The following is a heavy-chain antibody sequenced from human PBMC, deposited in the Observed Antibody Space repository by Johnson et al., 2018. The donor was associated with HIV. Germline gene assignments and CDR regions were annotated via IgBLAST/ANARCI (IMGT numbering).Heavy chain of an antibody. V-gene: IGHV3-30*04. D-gene: IGHD3-22*01. Sequence: QVHLVESGGGVVQPGRSLRLSCAASGFTFSSYAMYWVRQAPGKGLEWVAVISYDGSNKYCADSVKGRFTISRDNSKNSLFLQMNSLRAEDTAVYYCARPRGSSGRDGAFDIWGQGTMVTVSS. CDR2: ISYDGSNK. CDR3: ARPRGSSGRDGAFDI. CDR1: GFTFSSYA. J-gene: IGHJ3*02.